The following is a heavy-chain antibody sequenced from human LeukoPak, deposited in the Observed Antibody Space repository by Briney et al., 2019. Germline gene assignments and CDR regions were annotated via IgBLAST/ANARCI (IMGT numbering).Heavy chain of an antibody. V-gene: IGHV3-23*01. Sequence: AGGSLRLSCVVSEFTFGNYALHWVRQAPGRGLEWVSTISGRDGRTFYADSVKGRFTISRDNSKNTLYLQMNSLRAEDTAVYYCAKSTGVYSSSCPDVWGQGTTVTVSS. CDR2: ISGRDGRT. CDR1: EFTFGNYA. D-gene: IGHD6-13*01. J-gene: IGHJ6*02. CDR3: AKSTGVYSSSCPDV.